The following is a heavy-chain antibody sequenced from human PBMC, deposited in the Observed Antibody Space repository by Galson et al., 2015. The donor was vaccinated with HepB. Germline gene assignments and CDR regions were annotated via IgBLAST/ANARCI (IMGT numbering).Heavy chain of an antibody. Sequence: SLRLSCAGSGFMFSSYWMHWVRQAPGKGLVWVSRINSDGSTTTYADSVKGRFTISRDNAKNTLYLQMNSLRAEDTAVYYCERAYTGAFDIWGQGTMVTVSS. CDR2: INSDGSTT. J-gene: IGHJ3*02. D-gene: IGHD2-2*02. CDR3: ERAYTGAFDI. CDR1: GFMFSSYW. V-gene: IGHV3-74*03.